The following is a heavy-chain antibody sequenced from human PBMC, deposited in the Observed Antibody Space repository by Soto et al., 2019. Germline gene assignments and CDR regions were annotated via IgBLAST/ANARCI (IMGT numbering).Heavy chain of an antibody. V-gene: IGHV4-34*01. CDR2: INHSGST. CDR1: GGSFSGYY. CDR3: ARDGTTVTDYYFDY. D-gene: IGHD4-17*01. Sequence: SETLSLTCAVYGGSFSGYYWSWIRQPPGKGLEWIGEINHSGSTNYNPSLKSRVTISVDTSKNQFSLKLSSVTAADTAVCYCARDGTTVTDYYFDYWSQGTLVTVSS. J-gene: IGHJ4*02.